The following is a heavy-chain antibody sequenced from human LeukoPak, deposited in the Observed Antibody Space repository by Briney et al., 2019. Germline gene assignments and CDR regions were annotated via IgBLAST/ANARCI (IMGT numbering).Heavy chain of an antibody. CDR1: GYTFTSYY. Sequence: GASVKVSCKASGYTFTSYYMHWVRQAPGQGLEWMGIINPSGGSTSYAQKFQGRVTMTRDTSTSTVYMELSSLRSEDTAVYYCARGFGSGSIWPYYFDYWGQGTLVTVSS. V-gene: IGHV1-46*01. J-gene: IGHJ4*02. CDR3: ARGFGSGSIWPYYFDY. D-gene: IGHD6-13*01. CDR2: INPSGGST.